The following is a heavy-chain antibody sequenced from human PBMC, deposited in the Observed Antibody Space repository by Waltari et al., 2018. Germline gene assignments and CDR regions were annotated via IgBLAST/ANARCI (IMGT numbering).Heavy chain of an antibody. V-gene: IGHV1-3*01. CDR1: GYTFTSYA. J-gene: IGHJ6*02. CDR2: INAGNGNT. Sequence: QVQLVQSGSELKKPGASVKVSCKASGYTFTSYAMNWVRQAPGQGLEWMGWINAGNGNTKYSQKFQGRVTITRDTSASTAYMELSSLRSEDTAVYYCARDRRASGSYYYGMDVWGQGTTVTVSS. D-gene: IGHD1-26*01. CDR3: ARDRRASGSYYYGMDV.